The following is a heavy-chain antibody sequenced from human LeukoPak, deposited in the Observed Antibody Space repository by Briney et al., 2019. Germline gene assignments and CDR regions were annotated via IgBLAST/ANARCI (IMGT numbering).Heavy chain of an antibody. CDR2: IYYSGSS. J-gene: IGHJ4*02. Sequence: SETLSLTCTVSGGSISSYYWSWLRQPPGKGLEWIGYIYYSGSSNYNPSLKSRVTISVDTSKNQFSLRLSSVTAADTAVYYCARGVVEGYSYGRYFDYWGQGTLVTVSS. CDR3: ARGVVEGYSYGRYFDY. D-gene: IGHD5-18*01. V-gene: IGHV4-59*01. CDR1: GGSISSYY.